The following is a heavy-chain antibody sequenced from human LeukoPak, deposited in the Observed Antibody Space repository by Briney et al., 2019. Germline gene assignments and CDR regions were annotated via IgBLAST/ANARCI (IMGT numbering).Heavy chain of an antibody. J-gene: IGHJ6*02. CDR1: GYTFTSYD. V-gene: IGHV1-8*01. D-gene: IGHD3-10*01. Sequence: ASVKVSCKASGYTFTSYDINWVRQATGQGLEWMGWMNPNSGNTGYAQEFQGRVTVTRNTSISTAYMELSSLRSEDTAVYYCARGLFGRYYYYYGMDVWGQGTTVTVSS. CDR2: MNPNSGNT. CDR3: ARGLFGRYYYYYGMDV.